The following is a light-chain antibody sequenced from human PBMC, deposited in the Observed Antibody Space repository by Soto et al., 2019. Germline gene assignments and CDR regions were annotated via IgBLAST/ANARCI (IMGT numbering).Light chain of an antibody. V-gene: IGKV1-39*01. CDR2: AAS. CDR1: QVISSY. CDR3: QQGSTTPIT. J-gene: IGKJ5*01. Sequence: DVQLTQSPSVLSASLGDRVTITCRASQVISSYLNWYQQKPGKAPKLLIYAASSLQSGVPSRFSGSGSGTDFTLTISSLQPEDFSTYYCQQGSTTPITFGLGTRLEIK.